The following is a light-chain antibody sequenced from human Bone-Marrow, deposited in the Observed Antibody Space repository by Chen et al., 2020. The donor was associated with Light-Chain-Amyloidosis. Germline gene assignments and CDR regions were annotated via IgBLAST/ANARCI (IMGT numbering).Light chain of an antibody. V-gene: IGKV4-1*01. CDR2: WAS. Sequence: DIVMTQFSDSLAVSLGERATINCKSSQSVLYSSNNKNYLAWYQQKPGQPPKLLISWASTRESGVPDRFSGSGSGTDFTLTISSLQAEDVAVYYCQQYYSIPVTFGPGTKVD. CDR1: QSVLYSSNNKNY. CDR3: QQYYSIPVT. J-gene: IGKJ3*01.